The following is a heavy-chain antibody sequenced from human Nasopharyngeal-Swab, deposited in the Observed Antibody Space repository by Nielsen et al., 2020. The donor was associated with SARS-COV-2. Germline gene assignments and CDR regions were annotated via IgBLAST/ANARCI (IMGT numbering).Heavy chain of an antibody. D-gene: IGHD2-2*01. CDR1: NGSINSYY. CDR3: ARPIGGPGEYQLHGSYYYYGMDV. V-gene: IGHV4-59*13. Sequence: SETLSLTCTVSNGSINSYYWSWIRQPPGKGLEWIGYIYFSGSTSYNPSLKSRVTMSVDTSKNQFSLNLTSVTAADTAVYYCARPIGGPGEYQLHGSYYYYGMDVWGQGTTVTVSS. J-gene: IGHJ6*02. CDR2: IYFSGST.